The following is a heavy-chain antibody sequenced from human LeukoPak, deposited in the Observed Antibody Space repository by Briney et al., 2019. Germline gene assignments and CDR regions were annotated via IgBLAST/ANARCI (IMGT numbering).Heavy chain of an antibody. CDR2: ISAYNGNT. Sequence: GASVKVSCKASGYTFTSYGISWVRQAPGQGLEWMGWISAYNGNTNYAQKLQGRVTMTTDTSTSTAYMELRSLRSDDTAVYYCARDSPFCSSTSCYSEDAFDIWGQGTMVTVPS. J-gene: IGHJ3*02. CDR1: GYTFTSYG. CDR3: ARDSPFCSSTSCYSEDAFDI. V-gene: IGHV1-18*01. D-gene: IGHD2-2*02.